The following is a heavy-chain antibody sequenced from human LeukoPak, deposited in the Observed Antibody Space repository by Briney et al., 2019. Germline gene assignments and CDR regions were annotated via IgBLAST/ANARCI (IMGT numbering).Heavy chain of an antibody. CDR3: AQAHANPSYRKADYFDY. CDR2: ISGSGGST. J-gene: IGHJ4*02. D-gene: IGHD1-14*01. CDR1: GFTFSSYA. V-gene: IGHV3-23*01. Sequence: GGSLRLSCAASGFTFSSYAMSWVRQAPGKGLEWVSTISGSGGSTYYADSVKGRFTISRDNSKNTLYLQMNSLRAEDTAVYYCAQAHANPSYRKADYFDYWGQGTLVTVSS.